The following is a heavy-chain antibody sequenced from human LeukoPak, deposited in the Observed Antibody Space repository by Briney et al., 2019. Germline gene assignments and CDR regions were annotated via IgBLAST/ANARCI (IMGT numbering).Heavy chain of an antibody. CDR1: GYTFTSYY. CDR3: ARVNRGLWFGGLDNWFDP. Sequence: ASVKVSCKASGYTFTSYYMHWVRQAPGQGLEWMGIINPSGGSTSYAQKFQGRVTITGDTSTSTVYMELSSLRSEDTAVYHCARVNRGLWFGGLDNWFDPWGQGTLVTVSS. CDR2: INPSGGST. V-gene: IGHV1-46*01. D-gene: IGHD3-10*01. J-gene: IGHJ5*02.